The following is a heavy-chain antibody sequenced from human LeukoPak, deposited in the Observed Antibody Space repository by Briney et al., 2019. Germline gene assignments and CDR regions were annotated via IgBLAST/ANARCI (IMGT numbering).Heavy chain of an antibody. V-gene: IGHV3-48*01. CDR3: ARGSSGYYSPGWDI. Sequence: GGSLRLSCAASGFTFSSYSMNWVRQAPGKGLEWVSYISSRSSSIYYADSVKGRFTISRDNAKNSLYLQMKSLRAEDTAVYYCARGSSGYYSPGWDIWGQGTMVTVSS. J-gene: IGHJ3*02. D-gene: IGHD3-22*01. CDR2: ISSRSSSI. CDR1: GFTFSSYS.